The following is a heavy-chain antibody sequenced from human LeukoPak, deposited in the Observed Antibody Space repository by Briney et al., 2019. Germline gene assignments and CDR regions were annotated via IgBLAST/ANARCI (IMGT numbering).Heavy chain of an antibody. CDR2: ITASGGNT. CDR1: GFTFSSYA. Sequence: HPGGSLRLSCAASGFTFSSYAMGWVRQAPGKGLKWVSAITASGGNTYYADSVRGRFTISRDNSKNTLYLQVNSLRAEDTAVYYCAKGNGYSYGRYYFDYWGQGTLVTVSS. J-gene: IGHJ4*02. CDR3: AKGNGYSYGRYYFDY. D-gene: IGHD5-18*01. V-gene: IGHV3-23*01.